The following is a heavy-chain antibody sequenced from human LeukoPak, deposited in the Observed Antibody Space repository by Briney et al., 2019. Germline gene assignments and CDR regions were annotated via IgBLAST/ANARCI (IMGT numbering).Heavy chain of an antibody. V-gene: IGHV1-18*01. CDR3: ARGRSSSWSRYNWFDP. CDR2: ISAYNGNT. D-gene: IGHD6-13*01. Sequence: ASVKVSCKASGYTFTIYGISWVRQAPGQGLEWVGWISAYNGNTNYAQNLQGRVTMTTDTSTSTAYMDLRSLRSDDTAVYYCARGRSSSWSRYNWFDPWGQGTLVTVSS. CDR1: GYTFTIYG. J-gene: IGHJ5*02.